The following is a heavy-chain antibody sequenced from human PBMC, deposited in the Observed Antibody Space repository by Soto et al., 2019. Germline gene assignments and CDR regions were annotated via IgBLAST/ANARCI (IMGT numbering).Heavy chain of an antibody. CDR3: ARDLAQTAYVFDL. Sequence: GASVKVSCKASGYTFTGYFMHWVRQAPGQGLEWMGWINPKSGGTNYAQKFQDWVTMTGDTSISTAYMELSSLRPDDTAVYYCARDLAQTAYVFDLWGQGTLVTVSS. J-gene: IGHJ4*02. CDR2: INPKSGGT. D-gene: IGHD2-21*02. CDR1: GYTFTGYF. V-gene: IGHV1-2*04.